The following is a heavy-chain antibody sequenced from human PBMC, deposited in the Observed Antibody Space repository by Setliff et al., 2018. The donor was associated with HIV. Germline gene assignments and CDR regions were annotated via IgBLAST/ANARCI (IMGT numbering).Heavy chain of an antibody. CDR2: ISFDGGSA. CDR3: ANCRSGSNYPFDS. CDR1: GFSFSNYG. V-gene: IGHV3-30*12. D-gene: IGHD1-26*01. J-gene: IGHJ4*02. Sequence: GGSLRLSCAASGFSFSNYGMHWVRQAPGKGLEWVAVISFDGGSAYYAESVQGRFTISRDNSKNTLHLQMNSLRAEDSALYYCANCRSGSNYPFDSWGQGALVTAPQ.